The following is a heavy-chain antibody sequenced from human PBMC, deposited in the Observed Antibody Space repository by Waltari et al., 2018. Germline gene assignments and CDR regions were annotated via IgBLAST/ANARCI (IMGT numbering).Heavy chain of an antibody. V-gene: IGHV4-30-2*01. CDR2: IYHSGST. D-gene: IGHD3-22*01. J-gene: IGHJ3*02. Sequence: QVQLQESGPGLVKPSQTLSLTGTVSGGSISSGGYYWSWIRQHPGKGLGWIGYIYHSGSTYYNPSLKCRVTISVDRSKNQFSLKLSSVTAADTAVYYCARYRKDYYDSSGYYYMDAFDIWGQGTMVTVSS. CDR3: ARYRKDYYDSSGYYYMDAFDI. CDR1: GGSISSGGYY.